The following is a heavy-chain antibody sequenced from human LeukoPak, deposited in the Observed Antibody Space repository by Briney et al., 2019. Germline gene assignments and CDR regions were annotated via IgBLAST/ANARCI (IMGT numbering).Heavy chain of an antibody. CDR3: AKSHGYSYGFDY. CDR1: GFTFSRYG. CDR2: ISYDASNK. V-gene: IGHV3-30*18. Sequence: PGGSLRLSCAASGFTFSRYGMHWVRQTPGKGLEWVAVISYDASNKYYADSVKGRFTISRGNSKNALYLQMNSLRAEDTAVYYCAKSHGYSYGFDYWGQGTLVTVSS. J-gene: IGHJ4*02. D-gene: IGHD5-18*01.